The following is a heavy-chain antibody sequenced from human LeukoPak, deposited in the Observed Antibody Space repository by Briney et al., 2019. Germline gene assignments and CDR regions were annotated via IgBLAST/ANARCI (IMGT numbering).Heavy chain of an antibody. V-gene: IGHV3-30-3*01. CDR1: GFTFSSYA. D-gene: IGHD3/OR15-3a*01. CDR3: ARDWTLNY. Sequence: GGSLRLSCAASGFTFSSYAMHWVRQAPGKGLEWVAVVSFDGDNKYYADSVKDRFTISRDNSQNTLYLQLNSLRAEDTAVNYCARDWTLNYWGQGTLVTVSS. CDR2: VSFDGDNK. J-gene: IGHJ4*02.